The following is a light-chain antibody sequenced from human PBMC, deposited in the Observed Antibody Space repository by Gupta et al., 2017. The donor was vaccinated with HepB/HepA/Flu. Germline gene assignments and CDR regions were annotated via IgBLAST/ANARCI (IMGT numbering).Light chain of an antibody. CDR3: KHSVQTPFT. CDR2: LGS. Sequence: IVMTQSPLSLPVTPGEPASISCRSSQSRLESNGHNYLDWYVQKPGQSPQLLIYLGSYRAYGVPDRFSGSGSGTDFTLKISRVEAEDVGVYYCKHSVQTPFTFGQGTKVKIK. V-gene: IGKV2-28*01. J-gene: IGKJ2*01. CDR1: QSRLESNGHNY.